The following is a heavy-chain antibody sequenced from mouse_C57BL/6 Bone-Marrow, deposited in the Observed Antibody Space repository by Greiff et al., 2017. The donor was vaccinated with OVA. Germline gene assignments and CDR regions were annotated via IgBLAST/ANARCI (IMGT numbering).Heavy chain of an antibody. CDR1: GFNIKDYY. CDR3: ALYYGSSPWYFDV. Sequence: EVKVVESGAELVKPGASVKLSCTASGFNIKDYYMHWVKQRTEQGLEWIGRIDPEDGETKYAPKFQGKATITADTSSNTAYLQLSSLTSEDTAVYYCALYYGSSPWYFDVWGTGTTVTVSS. D-gene: IGHD1-1*01. J-gene: IGHJ1*03. CDR2: IDPEDGET. V-gene: IGHV14-2*01.